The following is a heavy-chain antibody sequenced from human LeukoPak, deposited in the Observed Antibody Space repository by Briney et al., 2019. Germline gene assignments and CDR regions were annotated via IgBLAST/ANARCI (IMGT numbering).Heavy chain of an antibody. D-gene: IGHD3-22*01. CDR3: SEDRVPLVYYYDSGGYSPARGMDV. Sequence: GGSLRLSCAASGFTFSSYGMHWVRQAPGKGLEWVAVISYDGSNKYYADSVKGRFTISRDNSKNTLYLQMNSLRAEDTAVYDYSEDRVPLVYYYDSGGYSPARGMDVWGQGTTVTVSS. CDR1: GFTFSSYG. CDR2: ISYDGSNK. J-gene: IGHJ6*02. V-gene: IGHV3-30*18.